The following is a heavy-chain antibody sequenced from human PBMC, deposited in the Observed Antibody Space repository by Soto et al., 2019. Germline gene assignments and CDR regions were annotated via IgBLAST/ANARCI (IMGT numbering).Heavy chain of an antibody. D-gene: IGHD3-22*01. V-gene: IGHV4-59*01. Sequence: PSETLSLTCTVSGGSICSYYWSWIRQPPGKGLEWIGYIYYSGSTNYNPSLKSRVTISVDTSKNQFSLKLSSVTAADTAVYYCAREGYYYDSSGYYQQIDYWGQGTLVTVSS. J-gene: IGHJ4*02. CDR2: IYYSGST. CDR1: GGSICSYY. CDR3: AREGYYYDSSGYYQQIDY.